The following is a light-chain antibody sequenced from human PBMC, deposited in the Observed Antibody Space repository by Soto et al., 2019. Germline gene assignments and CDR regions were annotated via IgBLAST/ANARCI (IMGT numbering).Light chain of an antibody. CDR2: DVN. J-gene: IGLJ3*02. CDR3: CSYAGSYTWV. CDR1: SSNIGSNF. Sequence: QSVLTQPPSASGTPGQRVTISCSGSSSNIGSNFVYWYQHLPGTAPKLLIYDVNKRPSGVPDRFSGSRSANTASLTISGLQAEDEADYYCCSYAGSYTWVFGGGTKLTVL. V-gene: IGLV1-44*01.